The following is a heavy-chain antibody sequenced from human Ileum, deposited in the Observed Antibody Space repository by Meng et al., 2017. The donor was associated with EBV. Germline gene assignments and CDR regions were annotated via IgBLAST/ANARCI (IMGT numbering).Heavy chain of an antibody. J-gene: IGHJ4*02. CDR2: IYRGGGT. D-gene: IGHD2-2*02. CDR1: GGSISSSDW. CDR3: ARVRVIPAAIGFDY. V-gene: IGHV4-4*02. Sequence: VQLQESGPGLGKPSGTLSLTCAVSGGSISSSDWWSWVRQPPGKGLEWIGEIYRGGGTNYNASLKSRVTISVDTSKNHFSLKLNSVTAADTAVYYCARVRVIPAAIGFDYWGQGTLVTVSS.